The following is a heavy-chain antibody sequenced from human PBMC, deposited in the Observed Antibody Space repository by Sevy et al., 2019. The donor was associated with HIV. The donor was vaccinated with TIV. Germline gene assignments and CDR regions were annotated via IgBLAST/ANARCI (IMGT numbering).Heavy chain of an antibody. J-gene: IGHJ4*02. Sequence: QSQTLSLTCAISGDSVSSNSAAWNWIRQSPSRGLEWLGRTYYRSKWYNDYAVSVKSRITINPDTSKNQFSLKLNSVTPEDTAVYYCARELYYDSSGYYQGADYWGQGTLVTVSS. CDR1: GDSVSSNSAA. CDR2: TYYRSKWYN. CDR3: ARELYYDSSGYYQGADY. V-gene: IGHV6-1*01. D-gene: IGHD3-22*01.